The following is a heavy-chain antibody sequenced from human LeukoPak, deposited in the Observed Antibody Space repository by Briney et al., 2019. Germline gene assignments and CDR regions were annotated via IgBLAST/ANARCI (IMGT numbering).Heavy chain of an antibody. V-gene: IGHV3-7*05. D-gene: IGHD3-22*01. CDR2: IKQDGSEK. CDR1: GFTFSTYW. Sequence: GGSLPLSCASSGFTFSTYWMSWVRQAPGKGLEWVANIKQDGSEKYYVDSVRGRFTISRDNAKSSLYLQMDSLRVEDTAVYYCARQYAEYYYDSGGHNDYWGQGALV. J-gene: IGHJ4*02. CDR3: ARQYAEYYYDSGGHNDY.